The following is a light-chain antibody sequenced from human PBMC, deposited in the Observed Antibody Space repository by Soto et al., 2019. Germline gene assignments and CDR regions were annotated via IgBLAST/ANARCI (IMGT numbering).Light chain of an antibody. CDR3: SSYTSSSTLV. CDR1: SSDVGGYNY. Sequence: QSALTQPASVSGSPGQSITISSTGTSSDVGGYNYVSWYQQHPGKAPKLMIYDVSNRPSGVSNRFSGSKSGNTASLTISGLQGEDEADYYCSSYTSSSTLVFGTGTKLTVL. V-gene: IGLV2-14*01. CDR2: DVS. J-gene: IGLJ1*01.